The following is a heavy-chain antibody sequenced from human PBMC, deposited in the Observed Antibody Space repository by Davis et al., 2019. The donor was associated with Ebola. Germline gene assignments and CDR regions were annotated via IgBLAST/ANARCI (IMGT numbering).Heavy chain of an antibody. Sequence: GESLKISCKGSGYNFITYWIGWVRQMPGKGLEWMGIIYPGDSDTRYSPSFQGQVTISVDKSISTAYLQWSSLKASDSAMYYCARGGQQLGYFDYWGQGTLVTVSS. D-gene: IGHD6-13*01. V-gene: IGHV5-51*01. CDR2: IYPGDSDT. J-gene: IGHJ4*02. CDR1: GYNFITYW. CDR3: ARGGQQLGYFDY.